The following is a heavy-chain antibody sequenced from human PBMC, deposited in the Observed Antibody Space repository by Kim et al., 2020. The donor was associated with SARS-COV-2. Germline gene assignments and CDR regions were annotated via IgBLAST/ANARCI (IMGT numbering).Heavy chain of an antibody. CDR3: ARHHYKTGTDY. V-gene: IGHV5-51*01. D-gene: IGHD1-1*01. J-gene: IGHJ4*02. Sequence: RYSPSCQGQVTISADKSISTAYLQWSSLKASDTAMYYCARHHYKTGTDYWGQGTLVTVSS.